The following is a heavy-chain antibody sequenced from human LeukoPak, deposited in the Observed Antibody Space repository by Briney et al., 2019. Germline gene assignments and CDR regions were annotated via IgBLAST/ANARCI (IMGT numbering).Heavy chain of an antibody. CDR3: AELGITMIGGV. CDR2: INSGGSST. V-gene: IGHV3-74*01. D-gene: IGHD3-10*02. Sequence: HPGGSLRLSCAASGFTFSSYWMHWVRQAPGKGLVWVSRINSGGSSTSYADSVKGRFTISRDNAKNSLYLQMNSLRAEDTAVYYCAELGITMIGGVWGKGTTVTISS. J-gene: IGHJ6*04. CDR1: GFTFSSYW.